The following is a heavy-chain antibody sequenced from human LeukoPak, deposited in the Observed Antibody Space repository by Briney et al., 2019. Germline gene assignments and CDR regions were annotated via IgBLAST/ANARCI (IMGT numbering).Heavy chain of an antibody. CDR1: GFPFSDYD. CDR2: NLDGRA. D-gene: IGHD5-24*01. CDR3: ARDAETSLAN. Sequence: PGGSLRLSCAASGFPFSDYDMNWVRQAPGKGLEWVTVNLDGRADYADSVKGRFAISSDNSKNTVYLQMNSLKDEDTAVYYCARDAETSLANWGQGTLVTVSP. J-gene: IGHJ4*02. V-gene: IGHV3-66*01.